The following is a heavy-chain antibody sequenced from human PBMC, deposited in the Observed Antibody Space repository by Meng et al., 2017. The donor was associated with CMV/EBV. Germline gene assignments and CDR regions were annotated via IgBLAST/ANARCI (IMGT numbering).Heavy chain of an antibody. V-gene: IGHV4-39*01. Sequence: GSLRLSCTVSGGSISSSSYYWGWIRQPPGQGLEWIGSVNYSGSTYYNPSLKSRVTISVDTSKNQFSLKLTSVTAADTAVFYCARQGDESSGWYAGFDPWGQGTLVTVSS. D-gene: IGHD6-19*01. J-gene: IGHJ5*02. CDR3: ARQGDESSGWYAGFDP. CDR2: VNYSGST. CDR1: GGSISSSSYY.